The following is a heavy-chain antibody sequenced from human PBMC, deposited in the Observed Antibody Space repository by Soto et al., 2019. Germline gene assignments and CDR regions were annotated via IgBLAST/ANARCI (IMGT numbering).Heavy chain of an antibody. J-gene: IGHJ4*02. D-gene: IGHD6-19*01. Sequence: SETLSLTCAVYGGSFSGYYWSWIRQPPGKGLEWIGEINHSGSTNYNPSLKSRVTISVDTSKNQFSLKLSSVTAADTAVYYCATSPRYSSGWYDYWGQGTMGTVSS. CDR1: GGSFSGYY. CDR2: INHSGST. CDR3: ATSPRYSSGWYDY. V-gene: IGHV4-34*01.